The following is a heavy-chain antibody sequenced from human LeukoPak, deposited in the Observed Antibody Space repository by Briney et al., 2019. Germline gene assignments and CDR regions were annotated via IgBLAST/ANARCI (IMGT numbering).Heavy chain of an antibody. CDR2: IGSGADL. CDR1: GFAFGVHA. J-gene: IGHJ5*02. CDR3: AKDWTPHNRVYDCLDA. V-gene: IGHV3-23*01. Sequence: GGSLRLSCVGSGFAFGVHAMSWVRQAPGKGPEWVATIGSGADLFYAESMKGRSTISRDNPRNTVWLQMNSLRAEDTALYYCAKDWTPHNRVYDCLDAWGQGTQVTVSS. D-gene: IGHD3-16*01.